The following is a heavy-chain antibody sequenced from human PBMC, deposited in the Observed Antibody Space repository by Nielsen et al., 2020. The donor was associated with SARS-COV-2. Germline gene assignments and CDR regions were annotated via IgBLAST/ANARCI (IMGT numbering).Heavy chain of an antibody. CDR2: IKQDGSEK. D-gene: IGHD6-13*01. J-gene: IGHJ3*02. CDR1: GFTFSSYW. CDR3: ARDRSSIAAAGEAFDI. Sequence: GESLKISCAASGFTFSSYWMSWVRQAPGKGLEWVANIKQDGSEKYYVDSVKGRFTISRDNAKNSLYLQMNSLRAEDTAVYYCARDRSSIAAAGEAFDIWGQGTMVTVSS. V-gene: IGHV3-7*03.